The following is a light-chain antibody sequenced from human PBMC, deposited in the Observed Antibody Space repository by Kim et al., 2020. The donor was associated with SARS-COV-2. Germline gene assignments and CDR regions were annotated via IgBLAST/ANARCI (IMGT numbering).Light chain of an antibody. Sequence: ASVGDRVAVTCRASQGINNHLAWYQQKPGKAPKLLIFAASTLQSGVPSRFRGSGSGTEFTLTVSSLQPEDFATDYCQQLDSYPWTFGQGTKVDIK. V-gene: IGKV1-9*01. CDR3: QQLDSYPWT. J-gene: IGKJ1*01. CDR2: AAS. CDR1: QGINNH.